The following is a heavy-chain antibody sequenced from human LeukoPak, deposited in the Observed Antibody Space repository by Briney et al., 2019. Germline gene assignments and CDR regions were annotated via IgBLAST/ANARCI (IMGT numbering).Heavy chain of an antibody. J-gene: IGHJ3*02. CDR3: AIIVVVAAKHAFDI. D-gene: IGHD2-15*01. Sequence: ASVKVSCKASGYTFTTYAIHWVRQAPGQRLEWMGWINPGNSNTKYSQKFQGRVTITRDTSASTAYMELSSLRSEDTAVYYCAIIVVVAAKHAFDIWGQGTMVTVSS. CDR1: GYTFTTYA. CDR2: INPGNSNT. V-gene: IGHV1-3*01.